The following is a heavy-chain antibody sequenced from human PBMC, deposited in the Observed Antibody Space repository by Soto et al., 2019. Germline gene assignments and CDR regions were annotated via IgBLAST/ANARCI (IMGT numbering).Heavy chain of an antibody. J-gene: IGHJ6*02. Sequence: PSETLSLTCTVSGGSVSSGSYCWSGSRQPPGKGLEWIGYIYYSGSTNYNPSLKSRVTISVDTSKNQFSLKLSSVTAADTAVYYCARDFASAPGIAAAGPTYYYYGMDVWGQGTTVTV. V-gene: IGHV4-61*01. CDR2: IYYSGST. CDR1: GGSVSSGSYC. CDR3: ARDFASAPGIAAAGPTYYYYGMDV. D-gene: IGHD6-13*01.